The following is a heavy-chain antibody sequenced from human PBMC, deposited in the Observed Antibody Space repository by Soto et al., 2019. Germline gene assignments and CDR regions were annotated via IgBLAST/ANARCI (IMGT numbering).Heavy chain of an antibody. D-gene: IGHD2-2*01. CDR1: GFTFTRYS. Sequence: WGSLRLSCAASGFTFTRYSMNWVRQAPGKGLEWVSSISSTTNYIYYGDSMKGRFTISRDNAKNSLYLEMKSLRAEDTAVYYCARESVDRTSNFDYWGQGPLVTVSS. CDR2: ISSTTNYI. J-gene: IGHJ4*02. V-gene: IGHV3-21*06. CDR3: ARESVDRTSNFDY.